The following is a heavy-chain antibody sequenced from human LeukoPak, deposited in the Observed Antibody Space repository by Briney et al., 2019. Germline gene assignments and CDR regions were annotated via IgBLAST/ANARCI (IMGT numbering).Heavy chain of an antibody. V-gene: IGHV3-48*03. CDR2: ISSSGSTI. CDR1: GFTFSSYE. Sequence: GGSLRLSCAASGFTFSSYEMNWVRQAPGKGLEGVSYISSSGSTIYYADSVKGRFTISRDNSKNTLYLQMNSLRAEDTAVYYCAKVRGGTGTTVYYYMDVWGKGTTVTISS. J-gene: IGHJ6*03. CDR3: AKVRGGTGTTVYYYMDV. D-gene: IGHD1-1*01.